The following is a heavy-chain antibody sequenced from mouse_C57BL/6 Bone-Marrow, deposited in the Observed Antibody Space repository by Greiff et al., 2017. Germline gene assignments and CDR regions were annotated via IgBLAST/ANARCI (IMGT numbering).Heavy chain of an antibody. D-gene: IGHD6-1*01. Sequence: QVQLQQSGPELVKPGASVKISCTASGYTFTDYYINWVKQRPGQGLEWIGWIFPGSGSTYYNEKFKGKATLTVDKSSSTAYMQLSSLTSEDSAVDVCDSGEAVLAYWGQGTTLTVSS. CDR1: GYTFTDYY. CDR2: IFPGSGST. CDR3: DSGEAVLAY. V-gene: IGHV1-75*01. J-gene: IGHJ2*01.